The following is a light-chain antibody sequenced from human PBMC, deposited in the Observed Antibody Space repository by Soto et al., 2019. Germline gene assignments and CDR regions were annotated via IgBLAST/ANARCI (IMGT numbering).Light chain of an antibody. Sequence: QAVATQEPSLTVSPGGTVTLTCGSSTGAVTSNHHPYWFQQKAGQAPRTLIYDTSNKHSWTPARFSGSLLGDKAALTLSGAQPEDEAQYYCLLSYNAARVFGGGTKLTVL. J-gene: IGLJ2*01. CDR1: TGAVTSNHH. CDR3: LLSYNAARV. CDR2: DTS. V-gene: IGLV7-46*01.